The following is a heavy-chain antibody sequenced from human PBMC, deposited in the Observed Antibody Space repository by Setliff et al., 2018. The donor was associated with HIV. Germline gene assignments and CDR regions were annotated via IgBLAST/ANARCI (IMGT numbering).Heavy chain of an antibody. D-gene: IGHD2-21*01. J-gene: IGHJ4*02. V-gene: IGHV3-15*01. Sequence: GGSLRLSCAASGFTFNNYAIHWVRQAPGKGLEWVGRIKSKTDGGTTDYAAPVKGRFTISRDDSKNTLYLQMNSLKIEDTAVYYCTTGTRLVDWGQGALVTVSS. CDR2: IKSKTDGGTT. CDR3: TTGTRLVD. CDR1: GFTFNNYA.